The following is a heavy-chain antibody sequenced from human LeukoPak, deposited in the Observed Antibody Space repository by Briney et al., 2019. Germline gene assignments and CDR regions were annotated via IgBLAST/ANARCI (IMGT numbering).Heavy chain of an antibody. Sequence: AGGSLRLSCAASGFTFSSYWMSWVRQAPGKGLEWVANIKQDGSEKYYVDSVKGRFTISRDNAKNSLYLQMNSLRAEDTAVYYCARDRKDAWIQLWLYGMDVWGQGTTVTVSS. D-gene: IGHD5-18*01. CDR3: ARDRKDAWIQLWLYGMDV. CDR1: GFTFSSYW. J-gene: IGHJ6*02. CDR2: IKQDGSEK. V-gene: IGHV3-7*03.